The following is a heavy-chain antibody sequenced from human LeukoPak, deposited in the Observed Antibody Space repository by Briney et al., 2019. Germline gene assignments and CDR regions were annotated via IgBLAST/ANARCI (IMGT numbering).Heavy chain of an antibody. CDR1: GFTFSSYA. CDR3: AREPEQWRYYYYYYGMDV. D-gene: IGHD6-19*01. CDR2: ISYDGSNK. J-gene: IGHJ6*02. Sequence: GGSLRLSCAASGFTFSSYAMHWVRQAPGKGLEWVAVISYDGSNKYYADSVKGRFTISRDNSKNTLYLQMNSLRAEDTAVYYCAREPEQWRYYYYYYGMDVWGQGTTVTVSS. V-gene: IGHV3-30-3*01.